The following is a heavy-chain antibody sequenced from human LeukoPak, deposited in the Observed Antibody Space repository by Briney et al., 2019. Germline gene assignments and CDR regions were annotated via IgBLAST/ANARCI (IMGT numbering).Heavy chain of an antibody. D-gene: IGHD6-13*01. V-gene: IGHV3-23*01. CDR3: AKQSAGSAAWYSLHYDF. J-gene: IGHJ4*02. Sequence: PGGSLRLSCAASGFTFSSYAMSWVRQAPGRGLEWVSSVDGGGGGTYYADSVKGRVTISRDNSRDTLYLQMNGMRAEDTAVYFCAKQSAGSAAWYSLHYDFWGQGTLVTVSS. CDR1: GFTFSSYA. CDR2: VDGGGGGT.